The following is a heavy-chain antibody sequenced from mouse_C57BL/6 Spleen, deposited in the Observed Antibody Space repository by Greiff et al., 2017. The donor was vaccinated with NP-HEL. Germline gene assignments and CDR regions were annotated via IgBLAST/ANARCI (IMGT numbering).Heavy chain of an antibody. Sequence: EVKLVESGGGLVQPGGSLSLSCAASGFTFTDYYMSWVRQPPGKALEWLGFIRNKANGYTTEYSASGKGRFTISRDNSQSILYLQMNALRAEDGATYYCARQAVTRFAYWGQGTLVTVSA. CDR1: GFTFTDYY. J-gene: IGHJ3*01. CDR3: ARQAVTRFAY. V-gene: IGHV7-3*01. D-gene: IGHD2-13*01. CDR2: IRNKANGYTT.